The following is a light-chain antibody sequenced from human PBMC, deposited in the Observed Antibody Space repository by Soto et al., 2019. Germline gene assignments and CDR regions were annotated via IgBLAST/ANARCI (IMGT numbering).Light chain of an antibody. CDR2: GNT. Sequence: QAVVTQPPSVSGAQGQRVTISCTGSSSNIGAGYDVHWYQQLPGTAPKLLIYGNTNRPSGVPDRFSGSKSGTSASLAITGLQAEDEADYYCQSYDSSLSGVQFGGGTKVTVL. CDR3: QSYDSSLSGVQ. V-gene: IGLV1-40*01. J-gene: IGLJ2*01. CDR1: SSNIGAGYD.